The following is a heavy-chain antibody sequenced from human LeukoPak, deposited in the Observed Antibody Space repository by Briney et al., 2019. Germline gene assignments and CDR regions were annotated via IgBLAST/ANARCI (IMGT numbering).Heavy chain of an antibody. CDR3: ARDEIDRISSYHPGAFDI. CDR2: ISYDGSNK. V-gene: IGHV3-30*03. Sequence: GRSLRLSCAASGFTFSSYGMHWVRQAPGKGLEWVAVISYDGSNKYYADSVKGRFTISRDNSKNTLYLQMNSLRAEDTAVYYCARDEIDRISSYHPGAFDIWGQGTMVTVSS. D-gene: IGHD6-13*01. J-gene: IGHJ3*02. CDR1: GFTFSSYG.